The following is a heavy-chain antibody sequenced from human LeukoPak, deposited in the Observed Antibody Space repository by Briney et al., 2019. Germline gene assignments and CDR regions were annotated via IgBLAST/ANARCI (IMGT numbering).Heavy chain of an antibody. CDR1: GGSICSYY. Sequence: PSETLSLTCTVSGGSICSYYWSWIRQPPGKGLEWLGYIYYSGSTNYNPSLKSRVTISVDTSKNQFSLKLSSVTAADTAVYYCARGGGGSPYYFDYWGQGTLVTVSS. CDR3: ARGGGGSPYYFDY. J-gene: IGHJ4*02. D-gene: IGHD2-15*01. V-gene: IGHV4-59*01. CDR2: IYYSGST.